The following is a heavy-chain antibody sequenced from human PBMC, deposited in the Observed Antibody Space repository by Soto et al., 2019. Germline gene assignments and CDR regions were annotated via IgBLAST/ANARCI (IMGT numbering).Heavy chain of an antibody. CDR2: ITSSSCK. V-gene: IGHV3-21*01. Sequence: GGSLRLSCAASGFTFSTYGMNWVRQAPGKGLEWVSSITSSSCKYYADSLKGRFTISRDNAKNSVYLQMNSLRADDTAVYYCARRDTTGWYYFDYWGQGALVTVS. CDR3: ARRDTTGWYYFDY. J-gene: IGHJ4*02. D-gene: IGHD6-19*01. CDR1: GFTFSTYG.